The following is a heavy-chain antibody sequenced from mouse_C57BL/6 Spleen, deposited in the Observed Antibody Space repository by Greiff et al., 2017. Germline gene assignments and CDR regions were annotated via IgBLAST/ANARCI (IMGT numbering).Heavy chain of an antibody. J-gene: IGHJ4*01. D-gene: IGHD1-1*01. CDR1: GYTFTSYW. V-gene: IGHV1-55*01. CDR3: ARVSRVDDGYAMDD. Sequence: QVQLQQPGAELVKPGASVKMSCKASGYTFTSYWITWVKQRPGQGLEWIGDIYPGSGSTNYNEKFKSKATLTVDTSSSTAYMQLSSLTSEDSAVYYCARVSRVDDGYAMDDWGQGTSVTVSS. CDR2: IYPGSGST.